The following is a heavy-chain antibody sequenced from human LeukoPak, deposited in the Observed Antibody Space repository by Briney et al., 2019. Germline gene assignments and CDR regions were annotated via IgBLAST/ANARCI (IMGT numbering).Heavy chain of an antibody. V-gene: IGHV1-69*04. J-gene: IGHJ4*02. CDR3: ARAAQQLVHIFDY. CDR2: IIPIFGIA. D-gene: IGHD6-13*01. Sequence: SVKVSCKASGGTFSNYAISWVRQAPGQGLEWMGRIIPIFGIANYAQKFQGRVTITADKSTSTAYMELSSLRSEDTAVYYCARAAQQLVHIFDYWGQGTLVTVSS. CDR1: GGTFSNYA.